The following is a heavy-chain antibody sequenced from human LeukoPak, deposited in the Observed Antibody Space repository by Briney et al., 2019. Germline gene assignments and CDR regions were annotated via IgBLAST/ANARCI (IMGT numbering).Heavy chain of an antibody. Sequence: GGSLRLSCTASGFTFCDSAMSWFRQAPGKGLEWVGFIRSRAYGGSPEYASSVKGRFTISRDDSKSIAYLQINSLKTEDTAVYYCSRGGYTGSAHWGQGTLVTVSS. CDR3: SRGGYTGSAH. CDR1: GFTFCDSA. J-gene: IGHJ1*01. CDR2: IRSRAYGGSP. V-gene: IGHV3-49*03. D-gene: IGHD2-2*02.